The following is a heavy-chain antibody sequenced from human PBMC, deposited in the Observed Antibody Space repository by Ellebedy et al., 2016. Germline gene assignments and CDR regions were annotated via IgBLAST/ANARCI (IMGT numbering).Heavy chain of an antibody. V-gene: IGHV3-48*02. D-gene: IGHD3-16*01. J-gene: IGHJ3*01. CDR3: TRGGLHNSFDV. Sequence: GESLKISXAVSGFTFSHYSMKWVRQTPGKGLEWVSYISPGRGSTIYYADSVKGRFTISRDNAKNSLFLQMNSLRDEDTAVYYCTRGGLHNSFDVWGQGTIVTVSS. CDR1: GFTFSHYS. CDR2: ISPGRGSTI.